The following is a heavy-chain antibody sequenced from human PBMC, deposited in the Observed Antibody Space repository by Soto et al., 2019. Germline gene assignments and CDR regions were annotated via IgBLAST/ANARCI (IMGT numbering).Heavy chain of an antibody. V-gene: IGHV3-72*01. CDR3: ARGRLSVRGVTSSSPFDI. D-gene: IGHD3-10*02. CDR2: TRNKANSYTT. J-gene: IGHJ3*02. Sequence: PGGSLRLSCAASGFTFSDHYMDWVRQAPGKGLEWVGRTRNKANSYTTEYAASVKGRFTISRDDSKNSLYLQMNSLKTEDTAVYYCARGRLSVRGVTSSSPFDISGQGTMLTVSS. CDR1: GFTFSDHY.